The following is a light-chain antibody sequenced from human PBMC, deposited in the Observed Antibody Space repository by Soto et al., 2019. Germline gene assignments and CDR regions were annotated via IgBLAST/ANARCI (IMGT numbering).Light chain of an antibody. CDR3: QQYYSYPQT. Sequence: AIRMTQSPSSLSASTGDRVTITCRASQGISSYLAWYQQKPGKAPKLLIYAASTLQSGVPSRFSGSGSGTDFTLTISCPQSEDFATYYCQQYYSYPQTFGQGTKV. V-gene: IGKV1-8*01. J-gene: IGKJ1*01. CDR2: AAS. CDR1: QGISSY.